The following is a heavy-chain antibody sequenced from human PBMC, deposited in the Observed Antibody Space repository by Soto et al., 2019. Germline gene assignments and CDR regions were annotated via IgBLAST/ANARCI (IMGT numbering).Heavy chain of an antibody. Sequence: QVQLVQSGAEVKKPGSSVKVSCKVSGGTFSSYAIGWVRQAPGQGLEWMGGIIPITGTVNYAQKFQGRVTITADESTTTIYMELSSLRSDDTAVYYCAREYSSSAPYLYFDDWGRGTLVTVSS. CDR1: GGTFSSYA. J-gene: IGHJ2*01. D-gene: IGHD6-6*01. CDR3: AREYSSSAPYLYFDD. CDR2: IIPITGTV. V-gene: IGHV1-69*01.